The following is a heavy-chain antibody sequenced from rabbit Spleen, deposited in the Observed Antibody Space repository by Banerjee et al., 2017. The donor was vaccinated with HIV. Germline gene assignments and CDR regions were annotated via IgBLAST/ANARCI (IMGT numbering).Heavy chain of an antibody. Sequence: QEQLEESGGGLVQPEGSLTLTCTASGFSFSSSYYMCWVRQAPGKGLEWIACIYTGSSGSTYYASWAKGRFTISKTSSTTVTLQLSSLTAADTATYFCARVPPTNWQLTRLDLWGPGTLVTVS. CDR1: GFSFSSSYY. CDR2: IYTGSSGST. J-gene: IGHJ3*01. V-gene: IGHV1S45*01. CDR3: ARVPPTNWQLTRLDL. D-gene: IGHD5-1*01.